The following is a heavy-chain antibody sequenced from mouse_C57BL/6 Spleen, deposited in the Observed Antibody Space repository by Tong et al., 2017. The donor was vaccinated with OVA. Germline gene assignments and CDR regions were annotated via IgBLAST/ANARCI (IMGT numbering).Heavy chain of an antibody. CDR2: ISSGGGST. J-gene: IGHJ3*01. CDR3: AREPY. Sequence: EVQLQESGGGLVKPGGSLKLSCAASGFAFSSYDMSWVRQTPEKRLEWVAYISSGGGSTYYPDTVKGRFTISRDNAKNTLYLQMSSLKSEDTAMYYCAREPYWGQGTLVTVSA. CDR1: GFAFSSYD. V-gene: IGHV5-12-1*01.